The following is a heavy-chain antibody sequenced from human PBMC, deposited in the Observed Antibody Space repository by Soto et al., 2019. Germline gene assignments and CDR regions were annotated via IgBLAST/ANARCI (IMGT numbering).Heavy chain of an antibody. CDR2: ISYDGSNK. D-gene: IGHD2-21*02. J-gene: IGHJ6*02. CDR3: AREDYCGGDCAMPRYYSGMDF. Sequence: GGSMRVPCAFAGFPCSGYGWRRLIPAKGKGLEWVAVISYDGSNKYYAGSVKGRFTISRDNSKNTLYLQMNSLRAEDTAVYYCAREDYCGGDCAMPRYYSGMDFLGQGTSVTVSS. V-gene: IGHV3-30-3*01. CDR1: GFPCSGYG.